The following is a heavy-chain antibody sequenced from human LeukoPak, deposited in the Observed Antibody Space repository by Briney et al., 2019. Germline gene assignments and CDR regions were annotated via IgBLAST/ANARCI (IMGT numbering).Heavy chain of an antibody. V-gene: IGHV4-59*01. CDR1: GGSFSGYY. CDR3: ARGASIAARYWFDP. J-gene: IGHJ5*02. D-gene: IGHD6-6*01. CDR2: IYYSGST. Sequence: SETLSLTCAVYGGSFSGYYWSWIRQPPGRGLQWIGYIYYSGSTNYNPSLKSRVTISVDTSKNQFSLKLSSVTAADTAVYYCARGASIAARYWFDPWGQGTLVTVSS.